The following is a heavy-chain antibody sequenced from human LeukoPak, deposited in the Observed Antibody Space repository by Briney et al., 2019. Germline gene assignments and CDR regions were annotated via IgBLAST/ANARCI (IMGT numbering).Heavy chain of an antibody. Sequence: PGGSLRLSCAASGFTFSSYWMSWVRQAPGKGLEWVANIKQDGSEKYYVDSVKGRFTISRDNAKNSLYLQMNSLRAEDTAVYYCAREGWIAAAGYYFDYWGQGTLVTVSS. V-gene: IGHV3-7*01. CDR1: GFTFSSYW. CDR3: AREGWIAAAGYYFDY. J-gene: IGHJ4*02. D-gene: IGHD6-13*01. CDR2: IKQDGSEK.